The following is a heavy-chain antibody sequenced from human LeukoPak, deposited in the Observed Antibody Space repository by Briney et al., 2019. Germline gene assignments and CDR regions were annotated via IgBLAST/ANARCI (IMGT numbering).Heavy chain of an antibody. CDR2: INPSGGST. J-gene: IGHJ4*02. CDR3: ARGGASGDFDY. D-gene: IGHD3-10*01. CDR1: GYTFTSYY. V-gene: IGHV1-46*01. Sequence: ASVKVSCKASGYTFTSYYMHWVRQAPGQGLEWMGIINPSGGSTSYAQKFQGRVTMTRNTSISTAYMELSSLRSEDTAVYYCARGGASGDFDYWGQGTLVTVSS.